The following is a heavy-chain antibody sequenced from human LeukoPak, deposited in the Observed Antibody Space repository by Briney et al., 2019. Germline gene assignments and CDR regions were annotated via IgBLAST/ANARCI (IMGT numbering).Heavy chain of an antibody. CDR1: GFTFSSYS. J-gene: IGHJ6*02. V-gene: IGHV3-48*01. CDR3: ARDLPPAPWNGMDV. Sequence: PSGGSLRLSCAASGFTFSSYSMNWVRQAPGKGLEWVSYISSSSSTTYYADSVKGRFSISRDNSKNTLYLQMNSLRPEDTAVYYCARDLPPAPWNGMDVWGQGTTVTVSS. D-gene: IGHD2-2*01. CDR2: ISSSSSTT.